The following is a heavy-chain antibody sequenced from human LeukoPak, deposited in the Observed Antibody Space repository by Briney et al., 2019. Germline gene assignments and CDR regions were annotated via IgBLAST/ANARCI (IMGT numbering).Heavy chain of an antibody. Sequence: PGGSLRLSCAASGFTFSSYAMSWVRQAPGKGLEWVSAISGSGGSTYHADSVKGRFTISRDNSKNTLYLQMNSLRAEDTAVYYCAKDLAVLMVYATSFDYWGQGTLVTVSS. CDR3: AKDLAVLMVYATSFDY. CDR2: ISGSGGST. J-gene: IGHJ4*02. D-gene: IGHD2-8*01. CDR1: GFTFSSYA. V-gene: IGHV3-23*01.